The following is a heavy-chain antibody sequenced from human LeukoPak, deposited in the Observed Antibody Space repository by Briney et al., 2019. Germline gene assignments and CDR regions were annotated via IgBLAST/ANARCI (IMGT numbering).Heavy chain of an antibody. J-gene: IGHJ4*02. CDR3: ARDREQGSGWEKFDY. D-gene: IGHD6-19*01. CDR1: GYTFTSYY. CDR2: INPNSDGT. Sequence: ASVKVSCKASGYTFTSYYMHWVRQAPGQGLEWMGWINPNSDGTNYAQKFQGRVTMTRDTPISTAYMELSSLRSDDTAVYYCARDREQGSGWEKFDYWGQGTLVTVSS. V-gene: IGHV1-2*02.